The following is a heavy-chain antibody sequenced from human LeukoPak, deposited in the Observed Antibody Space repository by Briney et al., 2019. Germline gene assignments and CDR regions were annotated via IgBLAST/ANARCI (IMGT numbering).Heavy chain of an antibody. V-gene: IGHV1-2*02. D-gene: IGHD6-19*01. Sequence: ASVKVSCKASGYTFTSYGISWVRQAPGQGLEWMGWINPNSGGTNYAQKFQGRVTMTRDTSISTAYMELSRLRSDDTAVYYCATTGSGWWSYWYFDLWGRGTLVTVSS. CDR1: GYTFTSYG. J-gene: IGHJ2*01. CDR3: ATTGSGWWSYWYFDL. CDR2: INPNSGGT.